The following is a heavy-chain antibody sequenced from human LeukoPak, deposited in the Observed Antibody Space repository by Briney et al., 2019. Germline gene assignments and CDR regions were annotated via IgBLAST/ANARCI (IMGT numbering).Heavy chain of an antibody. CDR1: GFTFSSYG. Sequence: GGSLRLSCAASGFTFSSYGMHWVRQAPGKGLEWVAVIWYDGSNKYYADSVKGRFTISRDNSKNTLYPQMNSLRAEDTAVYYCARDSHDYGVADYWGQGTLVTVSS. V-gene: IGHV3-33*01. CDR2: IWYDGSNK. J-gene: IGHJ4*02. CDR3: ARDSHDYGVADY. D-gene: IGHD4-17*01.